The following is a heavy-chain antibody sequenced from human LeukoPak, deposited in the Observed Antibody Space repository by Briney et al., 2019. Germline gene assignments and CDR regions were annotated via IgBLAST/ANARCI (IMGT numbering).Heavy chain of an antibody. CDR3: ARDWWELPPLCAFDI. J-gene: IGHJ3*02. CDR1: GYTFTGYY. CDR2: INPNSGGT. D-gene: IGHD1-26*01. Sequence: ASVKVSCKASGYTFTGYYMHWVRQAPGQGLEWMGWINPNSGGTNYAQKFQGRVTMTRDTSISTAYMELSRLRSDDTAVYYCARDWWELPPLCAFDIWGKGTMVTVSS. V-gene: IGHV1-2*02.